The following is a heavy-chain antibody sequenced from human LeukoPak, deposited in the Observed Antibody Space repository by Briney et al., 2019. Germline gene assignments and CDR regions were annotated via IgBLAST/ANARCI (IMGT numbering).Heavy chain of an antibody. J-gene: IGHJ4*02. CDR3: ARTNHVLLWFGELSNFDY. D-gene: IGHD3-10*01. V-gene: IGHV7-4-1*02. CDR2: INTNTGNP. Sequence: ASVKVSCKASGYTLTSYAMNWVRQAPGQGLEWMGWINTNTGNPTYAQGFTGRFVFSLDTSVSTAYLRISSLKAEDTAVYYCARTNHVLLWFGELSNFDYWGQGTLVTVSS. CDR1: GYTLTSYA.